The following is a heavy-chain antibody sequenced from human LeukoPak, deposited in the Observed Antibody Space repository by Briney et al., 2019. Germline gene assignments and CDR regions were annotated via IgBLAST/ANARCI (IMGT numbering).Heavy chain of an antibody. V-gene: IGHV4-39*01. Sequence: SETLSLTCTVSSGSISDNRYYWGWIRQPPGKGLEWIGSIYYSGSTYSNPSLRSRVTFSVDTSKNQFSLRLSSVTAADTAVYYCAKTLDYGDYVGLEYFQHWGQGTLVTVSS. CDR1: SGSISDNRYY. J-gene: IGHJ1*01. CDR2: IYYSGST. CDR3: AKTLDYGDYVGLEYFQH. D-gene: IGHD4-17*01.